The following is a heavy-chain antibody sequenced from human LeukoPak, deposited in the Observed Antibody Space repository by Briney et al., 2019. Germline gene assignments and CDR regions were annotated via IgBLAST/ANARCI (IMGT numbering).Heavy chain of an antibody. J-gene: IGHJ6*02. Sequence: PSETLSLTCAVYGGSFSGYYWSWIRQPPGKGLEWIGEINHSGSTNYNPSLKGRVTISVDTSKNQFSLKLSSVTAADTAVYYCARWQMVRSPLYYYYGMDVWGQGTTVTVSS. CDR3: ARWQMVRSPLYYYYGMDV. V-gene: IGHV4-34*01. CDR1: GGSFSGYY. D-gene: IGHD5-18*01. CDR2: INHSGST.